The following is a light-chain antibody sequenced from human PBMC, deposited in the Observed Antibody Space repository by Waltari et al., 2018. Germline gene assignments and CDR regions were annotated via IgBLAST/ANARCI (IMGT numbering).Light chain of an antibody. CDR3: QHYNSYPYT. V-gene: IGKV1-5*03. CDR1: QSISRW. CDR2: KAS. J-gene: IGKJ2*01. Sequence: DIQMPQSPSTLSASVGDRVTITCRARQSISRWLAWYQQKPGEAPKLLIYKASSLETGVPSRFGGSEAGTEFTLTISSLQPDDVATYYCQHYNSYPYTFGQGTKLEIK.